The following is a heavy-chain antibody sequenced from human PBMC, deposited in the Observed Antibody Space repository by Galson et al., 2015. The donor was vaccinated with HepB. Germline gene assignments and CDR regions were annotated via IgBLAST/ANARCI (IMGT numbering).Heavy chain of an antibody. CDR3: ARDKGDKLLYYCGGDCYGPWFD. D-gene: IGHD2-21*01. CDR2: IIPIFGTA. CDR1: GGTFSSYA. J-gene: IGHJ4*02. V-gene: IGHV1-69*01. Sequence: SGAEVKKPGESLKISCKASGGTFSSYAISWVRQAPGQGLEWMGGIIPIFGTANYAQKFQGRVTITADESTSTAYMELSSLRSEDTAVYYCARDKGDKLLYYCGGDCYGPWFDWGQGTLVTVSS.